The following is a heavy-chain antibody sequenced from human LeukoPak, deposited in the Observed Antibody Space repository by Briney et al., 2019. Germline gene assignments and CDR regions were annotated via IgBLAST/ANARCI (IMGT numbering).Heavy chain of an antibody. J-gene: IGHJ4*02. CDR2: ISGDGGST. V-gene: IGHV3-43*02. CDR1: GFTFDDYA. Sequence: PGGSLRLSCAASGFTFDDYAMHWVRQAPGKGLEWVSLISGDGGSTYYADSVKGRFTISRDNSKNSLYLQMNSLRTEDTALYYCALGGGNSPAGFDYWGQGTLVTVSS. D-gene: IGHD4-23*01. CDR3: ALGGGNSPAGFDY.